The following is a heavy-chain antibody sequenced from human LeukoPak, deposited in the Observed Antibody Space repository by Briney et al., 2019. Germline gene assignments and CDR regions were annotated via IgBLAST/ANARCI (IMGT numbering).Heavy chain of an antibody. D-gene: IGHD3-10*01. CDR3: ARVTILRGVTLDY. J-gene: IGHJ4*02. V-gene: IGHV3-21*01. CDR2: ISSTSTFI. CDR1: GFTFSSYS. Sequence: GGSLRLSGAASGFTFSSYSMTWVRKAPGKGLEWVSSISSTSTFIYYADSVKGRFTISRDNAKNSLYLQMNSLRPEDTAIYYCARVTILRGVTLDYWGQGTLVTVSS.